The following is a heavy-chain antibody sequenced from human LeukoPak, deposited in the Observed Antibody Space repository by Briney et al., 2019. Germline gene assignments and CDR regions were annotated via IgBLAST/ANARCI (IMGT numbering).Heavy chain of an antibody. D-gene: IGHD3-22*01. CDR1: GFTFSSYA. Sequence: GGSLRLSCAASGFTFSSYAMNWVRQAPGKGLEGVSAISGSGGSTYYADSVKGRFTISRDNAKNSLYLQMNSLRAEDTAVYYCARDRSSGYSYTTDYWGQGTLVTVSS. V-gene: IGHV3-23*01. CDR2: ISGSGGST. J-gene: IGHJ4*02. CDR3: ARDRSSGYSYTTDY.